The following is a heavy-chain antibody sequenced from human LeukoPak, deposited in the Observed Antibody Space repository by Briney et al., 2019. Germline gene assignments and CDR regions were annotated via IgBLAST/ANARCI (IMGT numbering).Heavy chain of an antibody. Sequence: QPGGSLRLSCAASGFTFSSYAMSWVRQAPGKGLEWVSAISGSGGSTYYADSVKGRFTISRDNSKNTLYLQMNSLRAEDTAVYYCATHPDGSGWYKGWFDPWGQGTLVTVSS. D-gene: IGHD6-19*01. CDR1: GFTFSSYA. CDR3: ATHPDGSGWYKGWFDP. V-gene: IGHV3-23*01. CDR2: ISGSGGST. J-gene: IGHJ5*02.